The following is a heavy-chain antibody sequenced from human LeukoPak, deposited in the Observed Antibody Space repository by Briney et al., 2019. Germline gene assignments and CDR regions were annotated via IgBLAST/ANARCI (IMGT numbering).Heavy chain of an antibody. Sequence: GGSLRLSCAASGFTFRSYAMSWVRQAPGEGLEWVSVITRSGDTYYADSVKGRLTISRDNSKNTLYLQMNSLRAEDTAIYYCAREGPRGNSQFDYWGQGTLVTVSS. CDR2: ITRSGDT. D-gene: IGHD2/OR15-2a*01. CDR1: GFTFRSYA. J-gene: IGHJ4*02. V-gene: IGHV3-23*01. CDR3: AREGPRGNSQFDY.